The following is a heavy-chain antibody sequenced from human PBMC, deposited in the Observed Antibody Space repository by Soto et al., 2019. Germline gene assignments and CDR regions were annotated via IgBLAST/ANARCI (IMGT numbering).Heavy chain of an antibody. V-gene: IGHV1-69*13. CDR2: IIPIFGTA. CDR1: GGTFSSYA. Sequence: ASVKVSCKASGGTFSSYAISWVRQAPGQGLEWMGGIIPIFGTANYAQKFQGRVTITADESTSTAYMELSSLRSEDTAVYYCAREVATTGYYYYGMDVWGQGTTVTVSS. J-gene: IGHJ6*02. D-gene: IGHD5-12*01. CDR3: AREVATTGYYYYGMDV.